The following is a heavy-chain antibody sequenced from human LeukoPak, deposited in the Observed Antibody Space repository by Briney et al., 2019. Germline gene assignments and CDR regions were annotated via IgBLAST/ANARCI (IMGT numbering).Heavy chain of an antibody. D-gene: IGHD6-13*01. Sequence: ASVKVSCKASGYTFTSYGISWVRQAPGQGLEWMGWISAYNGNTNYAQKLQGRVTMTTDTSTSTAYMELRSLRSDGTAVHYCARGSTSSPGSSSSDSNWFDPWGQGTLVTVSS. CDR3: ARGSTSSPGSSSSDSNWFDP. CDR1: GYTFTSYG. V-gene: IGHV1-18*01. J-gene: IGHJ5*02. CDR2: ISAYNGNT.